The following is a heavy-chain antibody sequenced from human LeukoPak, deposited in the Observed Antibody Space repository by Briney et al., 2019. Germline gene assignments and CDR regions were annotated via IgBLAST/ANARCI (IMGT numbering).Heavy chain of an antibody. CDR2: ISAYNGNT. Sequence: ASVTVSCTASGYTFTTYGISWVRQAPGQGLEWMGWISAYNGNTNYAQKLQGRVTMTTDTSTSTAYMELRSLRSDDTAVYYCARDYSSGWPNFDYWGQGTLVTVSS. J-gene: IGHJ4*02. D-gene: IGHD6-19*01. CDR3: ARDYSSGWPNFDY. CDR1: GYTFTTYG. V-gene: IGHV1-18*01.